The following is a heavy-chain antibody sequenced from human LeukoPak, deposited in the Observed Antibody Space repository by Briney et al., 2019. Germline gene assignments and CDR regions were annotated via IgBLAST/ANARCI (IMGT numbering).Heavy chain of an antibody. V-gene: IGHV1-2*02. CDR1: GYTFTGYY. D-gene: IGHD1-26*01. J-gene: IGHJ3*02. CDR3: ARDPRELSYAFDI. CDR2: INPNSGGT. Sequence: GASVKVSCKASGYTFTGYYMHWVRQAPGQGLEWMGWINPNSGGTNYAQKFQGRVTMTRDTSISTAYMELSRLRSDDTAVYYCARDPRELSYAFDIWGQETMVTVSS.